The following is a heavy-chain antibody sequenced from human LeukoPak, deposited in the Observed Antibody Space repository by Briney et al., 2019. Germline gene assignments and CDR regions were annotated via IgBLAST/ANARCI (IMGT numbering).Heavy chain of an antibody. J-gene: IGHJ3*02. V-gene: IGHV4-31*03. D-gene: IGHD3-22*01. CDR3: ARLNDSSGLDAFDI. CDR1: GGSINSGGYY. CDR2: IYYSGST. Sequence: SSETLSLTCTVSGGSINSGGYYWSWIRQHPGKGLEWIGYIYYSGSTYYNPSLKSRVTISVDTSKNQFSLKLSSVTAADTAVYYCARLNDSSGLDAFDIWGQGTMVTVSS.